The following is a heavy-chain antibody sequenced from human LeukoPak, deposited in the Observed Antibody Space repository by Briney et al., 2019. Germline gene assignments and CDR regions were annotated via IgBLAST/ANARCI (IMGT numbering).Heavy chain of an antibody. V-gene: IGHV3-7*01. J-gene: IGHJ4*02. Sequence: GGSLRLSCAASGFTFSSYWMSWVRLAPGKGLEWVANIKGDGSEKYYVDSVKGRFSISRDNAKNFLYLQVNSLRADDTAVYYCARARLSFTRGIGANYFDYWGQGTPVTVSS. CDR3: ARARLSFTRGIGANYFDY. CDR2: IKGDGSEK. D-gene: IGHD2-15*01. CDR1: GFTFSSYW.